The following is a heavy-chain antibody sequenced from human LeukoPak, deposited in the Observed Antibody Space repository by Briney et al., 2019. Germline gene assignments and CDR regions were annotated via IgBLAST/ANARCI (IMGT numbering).Heavy chain of an antibody. CDR3: AKRLSSSSTWYYFDY. CDR2: ITSGENT. J-gene: IGHJ4*02. V-gene: IGHV3-23*01. D-gene: IGHD6-13*01. Sequence: GGSLRLSCAASGFTFSSYSMNWVRQAPGKGLEWVSTITSGENTYYADSVKGRFTISRDNSKNTLYLQMNSLRAEDTAVYYCAKRLSSSSTWYYFDYWGQGTLVTVSS. CDR1: GFTFSSYS.